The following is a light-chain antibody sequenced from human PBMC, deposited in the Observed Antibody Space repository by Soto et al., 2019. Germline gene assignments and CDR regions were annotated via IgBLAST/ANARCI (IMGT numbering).Light chain of an antibody. CDR3: LQHNSYPWT. J-gene: IGKJ1*01. Sequence: DTQMTQSPSSLSASVGDRVTITCRASQGIYNYLGWYQQKPGKAPQRLIYPASSLQSGVSSRFSGSGSGTEFTLTISSLQPEDFATYYCLQHNSYPWTFGQGTKVDIK. CDR1: QGIYNY. CDR2: PAS. V-gene: IGKV1-17*01.